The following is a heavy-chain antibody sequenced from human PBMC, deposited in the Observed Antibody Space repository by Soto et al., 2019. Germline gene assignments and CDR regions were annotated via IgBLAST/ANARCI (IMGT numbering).Heavy chain of an antibody. J-gene: IGHJ4*02. CDR2: VNWNDNK. CDR1: GFSLSTSGVG. Sequence: QITLKESGPRLVEPTQTLTLTCTFSGFSLSTSGVGVGWIRQPPGQALEWLAFVNWNDNKRYSPSLNSRLTITKDDSKNQVLLTMINIDSVDTGTYYWAHRRPTVITPFDYWGQGTLVTVSS. V-gene: IGHV2-5*01. D-gene: IGHD4-17*01. CDR3: AHRRPTVITPFDY.